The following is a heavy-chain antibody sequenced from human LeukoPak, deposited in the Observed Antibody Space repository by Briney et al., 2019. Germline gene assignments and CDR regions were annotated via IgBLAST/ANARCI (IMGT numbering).Heavy chain of an antibody. Sequence: SETLSLTCTVSGYSISSGYYWGWIRQPPGKGLEWIGSIYHSGSTYYNPSLKSRVTISVDTSKNQFSLKLSSVTAADTAVYYCARGVTTVTPSFDYWGQGTLVTVSS. CDR3: ARGVTTVTPSFDY. CDR2: IYHSGST. J-gene: IGHJ4*02. V-gene: IGHV4-38-2*02. CDR1: GYSISSGYY. D-gene: IGHD4-17*01.